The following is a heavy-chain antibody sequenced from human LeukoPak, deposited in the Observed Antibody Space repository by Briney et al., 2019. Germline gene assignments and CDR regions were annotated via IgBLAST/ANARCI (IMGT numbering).Heavy chain of an antibody. CDR3: ATVNPVDYDILTGYPNPYFDY. J-gene: IGHJ4*02. D-gene: IGHD3-9*01. CDR2: FDPEDGET. V-gene: IGHV1-24*01. CDR1: GYTLTELS. Sequence: ASVKVSCKVSGYTLTELSMHWVRQAPGKGLEWMGGFDPEDGETIYEQKFQGRVTMTEDTSTDTAYMELSSLRSEDTAVYYCATVNPVDYDILTGYPNPYFDYWGQGTLVTVSS.